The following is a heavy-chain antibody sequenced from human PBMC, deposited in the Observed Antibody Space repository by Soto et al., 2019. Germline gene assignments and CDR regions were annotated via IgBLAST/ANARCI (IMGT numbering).Heavy chain of an antibody. Sequence: GGSLRLSCAASGFTFSDHYMDWVRQAPGKGLEWVGRTRNKANSYTTEYAASVEGRFTISRDDSKNSLYLQMNSLKNEDTAVYYCARVEGGRGYSHGLWGQGTLVTVSS. D-gene: IGHD5-18*01. J-gene: IGHJ4*02. V-gene: IGHV3-72*01. CDR3: ARVEGGRGYSHGL. CDR2: TRNKANSYTT. CDR1: GFTFSDHY.